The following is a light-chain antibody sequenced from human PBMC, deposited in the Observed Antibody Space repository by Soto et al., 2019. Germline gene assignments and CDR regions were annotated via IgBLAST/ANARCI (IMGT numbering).Light chain of an antibody. Sequence: IHMTQSPSSLSASVGDRVTITCLASQSISSYLNWYQQKPGKAPKLLIYAASSLQSGVPSRFSGSGSGTDFTLTISSLQPEDFATYYCQQSYSTPRTFGQGNKVDIK. CDR2: AAS. CDR3: QQSYSTPRT. CDR1: QSISSY. J-gene: IGKJ1*01. V-gene: IGKV1-39*01.